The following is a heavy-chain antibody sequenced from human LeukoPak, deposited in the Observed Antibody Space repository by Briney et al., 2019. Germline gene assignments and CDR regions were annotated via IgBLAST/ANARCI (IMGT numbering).Heavy chain of an antibody. CDR1: GFTFDDYG. Sequence: GGSLRLSCAASGFTFDDYGMSWVRQAPGKGLEWVSGINWNGGSTGYADSVKGRFTISRDNAKNSLYLQMNSLRAEDTALYYCAKLVGPITYYYYMDVWGKGTTVTVSS. CDR2: INWNGGST. V-gene: IGHV3-20*04. J-gene: IGHJ6*03. D-gene: IGHD1-26*01. CDR3: AKLVGPITYYYYMDV.